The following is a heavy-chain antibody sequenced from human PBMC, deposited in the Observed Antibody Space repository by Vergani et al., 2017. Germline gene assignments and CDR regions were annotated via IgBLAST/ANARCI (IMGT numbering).Heavy chain of an antibody. CDR2: ISGGGGRT. J-gene: IGHJ6*02. CDR1: GFTFSSYA. CDR3: TKEESGQWLVLYYYGMDF. V-gene: IGHV3-23*01. Sequence: EVQLLESGGGLVQPGGSLRLSCAASGFTFSSYAMSWVRQAPGKGLEWVSVISGGGGRTYYADSVKGRFTISRENSKNTLDLQRNSLRAEDTPVYYCTKEESGQWLVLYYYGMDFWGQGTTVTVSS. D-gene: IGHD6-19*01.